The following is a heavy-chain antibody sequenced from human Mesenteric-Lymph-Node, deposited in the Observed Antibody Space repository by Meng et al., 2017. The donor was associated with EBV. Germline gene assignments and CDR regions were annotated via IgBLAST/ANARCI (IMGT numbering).Heavy chain of an antibody. Sequence: QITLKESGPTLVNPTQTLTLTCTFSGFALDTSAVGVGWFRQPPGKALEWLALIYWDDDKWYSPSLRSRLTISKDTSKNQVVLRMTYMVPADTATYYCAHRPPGYGNWFDPWGQGTLVTVSS. CDR2: IYWDDDK. D-gene: IGHD5-12*01. CDR1: GFALDTSAVG. J-gene: IGHJ5*02. V-gene: IGHV2-5*02. CDR3: AHRPPGYGNWFDP.